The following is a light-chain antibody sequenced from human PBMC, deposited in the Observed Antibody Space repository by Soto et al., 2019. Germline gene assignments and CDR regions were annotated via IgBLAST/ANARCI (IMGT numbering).Light chain of an antibody. J-gene: IGKJ2*03. CDR2: DAS. CDR1: QPVNTF. CDR3: QQYKNYSYS. Sequence: IQMTQSPSTVSASVGDSVTISCRASQPVNTFLAWYQQKPGVAPKVVIFDASNLGRGVPIRVSVSRFWTEFTLSITSLQPDDFATYYCQQYKNYSYSFGQGIKLEIK. V-gene: IGKV1-5*01.